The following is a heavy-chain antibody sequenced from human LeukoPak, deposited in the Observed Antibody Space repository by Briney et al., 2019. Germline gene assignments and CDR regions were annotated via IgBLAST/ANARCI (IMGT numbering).Heavy chain of an antibody. J-gene: IGHJ5*01. CDR2: INTRSYI. CDR1: GFTFSSYS. V-gene: IGHV3-21*01. CDR3: AREGGYCYGGSCRWFDS. D-gene: IGHD2-15*01. Sequence: GGSLRLSCAASGFTFSSYSMNWVRQAPGKGLEWVSSINTRSYIYYADSVNGRFTISRDDAKNSLYLQMNSLTAEDTAVYYCAREGGYCYGGSCRWFDSWGQETLVTVSS.